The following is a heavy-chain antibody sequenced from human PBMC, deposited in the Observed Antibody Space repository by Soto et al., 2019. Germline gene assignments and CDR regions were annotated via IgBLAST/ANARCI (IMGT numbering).Heavy chain of an antibody. V-gene: IGHV1-69*13. J-gene: IGHJ6*02. D-gene: IGHD6-13*01. Sequence: ASVKVSCKASGGTFSSYAISWVRQAPGQGLEWMGGIIPIFGTANYAQKFQGRVTITADESTSTAYMELSSLRSEDTAVYYCARGIQQLAFYYGMDVWGQGTTVTVSS. CDR3: ARGIQQLAFYYGMDV. CDR1: GGTFSSYA. CDR2: IIPIFGTA.